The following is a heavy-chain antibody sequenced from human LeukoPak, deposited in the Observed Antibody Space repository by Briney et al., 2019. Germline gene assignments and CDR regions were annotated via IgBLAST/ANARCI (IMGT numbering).Heavy chain of an antibody. J-gene: IGHJ4*02. CDR2: IYTSGST. V-gene: IGHV4-4*07. CDR3: ARTRVSYWVPELDY. Sequence: SETLSLTCTVSGGSISSYYWSWIRQPAGKGLEWIGRIYTSGSTNYNPSLKSRVTMSVDTSKNQFSLKLSSVTAADTAVYYCARTRVSYWVPELDYWGQGTLVTVSS. D-gene: IGHD1-26*01. CDR1: GGSISSYY.